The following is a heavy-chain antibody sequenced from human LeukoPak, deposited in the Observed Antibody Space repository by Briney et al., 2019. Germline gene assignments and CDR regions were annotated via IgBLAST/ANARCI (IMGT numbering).Heavy chain of an antibody. CDR3: TTPDIVVVVAATEA. CDR2: IKSKTDGGTT. CDR1: GFTFSNAW. D-gene: IGHD2-15*01. Sequence: GGSLRLSCAASGFTFSNAWMSWVRQAPGKGLEWVGRIKSKTDGGTTDYAAPVKGRITISRDDSKNTLYLQMNSLKTEDTAVYYCTTPDIVVVVAATEAWGQGTLVTVSS. J-gene: IGHJ5*02. V-gene: IGHV3-15*01.